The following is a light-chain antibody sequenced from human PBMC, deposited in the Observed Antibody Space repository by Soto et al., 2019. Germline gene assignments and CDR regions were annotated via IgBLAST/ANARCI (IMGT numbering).Light chain of an antibody. CDR3: QQFNVYPWT. J-gene: IGKJ1*01. CDR1: QSIGNW. Sequence: QMTQSPSTLSASVGDRVTITCRASQSIGNWLAWYQQKPGKAPNLLIYKASSLESGVPSRFSGSGSGTEFTVTISSLQPEDFATYYCQQFNVYPWTFGQGTKVDIK. CDR2: KAS. V-gene: IGKV1-5*03.